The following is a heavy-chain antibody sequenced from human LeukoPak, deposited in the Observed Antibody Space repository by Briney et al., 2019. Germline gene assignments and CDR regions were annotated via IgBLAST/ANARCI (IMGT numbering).Heavy chain of an antibody. CDR1: GGSISSYY. J-gene: IGHJ4*02. Sequence: SETLSLTCTVSGGSISSYYWSWIRQPAGKGPEWIGRIYTSGSTNYNPSLKSRVTISIDTSKNQFSLKLNSVTAADTAVYYCARDRGYSYAFDYWGQGTLVTVSS. V-gene: IGHV4-4*07. D-gene: IGHD5-18*01. CDR2: IYTSGST. CDR3: ARDRGYSYAFDY.